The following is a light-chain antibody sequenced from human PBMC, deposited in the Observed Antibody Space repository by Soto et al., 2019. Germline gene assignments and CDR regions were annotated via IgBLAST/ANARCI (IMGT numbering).Light chain of an antibody. CDR2: LEVSGSY. V-gene: IGLV4-60*02. CDR3: ETWDNNILV. J-gene: IGLJ2*01. Sequence: QPVLTQSSSASASLGSSVKLTCTLSSGHSSYIIAWHQQQPGKAPRYLMKLEVSGSYNKGSVVPDRFSGSSSGADRYLTISNLQVEDEADYYCETWDNNILVFGGGTKVTVL. CDR1: SGHSSYI.